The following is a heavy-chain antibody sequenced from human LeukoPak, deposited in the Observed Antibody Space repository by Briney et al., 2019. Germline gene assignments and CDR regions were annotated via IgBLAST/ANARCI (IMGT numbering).Heavy chain of an antibody. D-gene: IGHD3-3*01. V-gene: IGHV1-2*02. Sequence: ASVKASCKASGYTFTGYYMHWVRQAPGQGLEWMGWINPNSGGTNYAQKFQGRVTMTRDTSISTAYMELSRLRSDDTAVYYCARDVQRDFWSGGPWGQGTLVTVSS. CDR2: INPNSGGT. CDR1: GYTFTGYY. J-gene: IGHJ5*02. CDR3: ARDVQRDFWSGGP.